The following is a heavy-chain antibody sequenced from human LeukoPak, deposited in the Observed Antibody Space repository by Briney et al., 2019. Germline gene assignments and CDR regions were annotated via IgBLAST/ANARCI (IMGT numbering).Heavy chain of an antibody. D-gene: IGHD6-13*01. CDR1: GFTFSSYG. V-gene: IGHV3-33*01. CDR2: IWYDGSNK. Sequence: PGGSLRLSCAASGFTFSSYGMHWVRQAPGKGLEWVAVIWYDGSNKYYADSVKGRFTISRDNSKNTLYLQMNSLRAEDTAVYYCARDGAAAGTGNAFDIWGQGTMVTVSS. J-gene: IGHJ3*02. CDR3: ARDGAAAGTGNAFDI.